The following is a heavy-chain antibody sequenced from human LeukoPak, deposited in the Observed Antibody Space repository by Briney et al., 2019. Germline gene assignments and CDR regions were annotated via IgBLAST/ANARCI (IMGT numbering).Heavy chain of an antibody. Sequence: SVKVSCKASVGTFSSYAISWVRQAPGQGLEWMGRIIPIFGTANYAQKFQGRVTITTDESTSTAYMELSSLRSEDTAVYYCARGNVVVVPAAIGLDYYYYMDVWGKGTTVTVSS. CDR1: VGTFSSYA. D-gene: IGHD2-2*01. CDR2: IIPIFGTA. V-gene: IGHV1-69*05. J-gene: IGHJ6*03. CDR3: ARGNVVVVPAAIGLDYYYYMDV.